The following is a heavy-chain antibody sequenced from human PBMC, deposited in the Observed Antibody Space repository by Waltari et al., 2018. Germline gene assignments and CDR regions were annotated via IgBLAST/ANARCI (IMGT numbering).Heavy chain of an antibody. J-gene: IGHJ4*02. CDR1: GCGFACYW. V-gene: IGHV5-51*01. Sequence: EVQLVQSGAEVKKPGESLKIHGKGSGCGFACYWIGSVRQMPGKGLEGMGIIDPGDSDTRYSPSFQGQVTISADKSISTAYLQWSSLKASDTAMYYCARQDDSSGYYSLDYWGQGTLVTVSS. CDR2: IDPGDSDT. CDR3: ARQDDSSGYYSLDY. D-gene: IGHD3-22*01.